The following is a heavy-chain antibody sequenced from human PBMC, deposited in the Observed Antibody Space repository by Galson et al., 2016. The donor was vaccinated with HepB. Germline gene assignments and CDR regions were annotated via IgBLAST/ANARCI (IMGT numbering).Heavy chain of an antibody. D-gene: IGHD3/OR15-3a*01. V-gene: IGHV4-39*01. CDR3: ARRFWTGYYRDYYEGMDV. CDR2: IYYSGST. Sequence: CTVSGGSISSSTYYWGWIRQPPGKGLEWIGSIYYSGSTYYNPSLKTRVSISVDTSKDQFSLHLSSVTAADTAVYYCARRFWTGYYRDYYEGMDVWGQGTTVTVSS. CDR1: GGSISSSTYY. J-gene: IGHJ6*02.